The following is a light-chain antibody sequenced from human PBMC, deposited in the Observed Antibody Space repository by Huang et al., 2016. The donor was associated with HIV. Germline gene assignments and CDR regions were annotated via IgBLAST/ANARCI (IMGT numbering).Light chain of an antibody. J-gene: IGKJ2*01. CDR1: QSLSHSF. CDR2: AAS. CDR3: HQYGTSPYT. V-gene: IGKV3-20*01. Sequence: EVLLTQSPGTLSSSPGERVTVSCSASQSLSHSFVAWYQQRPGQAPRRLIYAASTRASGIPDRFSGSGSGTDFTLTINRLEPSDFALYYCHQYGTSPYTFGQGTNLDVK.